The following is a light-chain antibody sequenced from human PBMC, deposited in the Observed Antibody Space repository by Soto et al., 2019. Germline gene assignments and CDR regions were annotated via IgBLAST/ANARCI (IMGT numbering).Light chain of an antibody. CDR2: DAS. CDR1: QSISTW. Sequence: DIQMTQSPSTLSASVGDRVTITCRASQSISTWLDWYQQKPGKAPKVLIYDASSLQSGVPSMFSGHGSGTDIPLIISSQHPDDSANYYRQQYKTYTTFGQGTKLEIK. V-gene: IGKV1-5*01. J-gene: IGKJ2*01. CDR3: QQYKTYTT.